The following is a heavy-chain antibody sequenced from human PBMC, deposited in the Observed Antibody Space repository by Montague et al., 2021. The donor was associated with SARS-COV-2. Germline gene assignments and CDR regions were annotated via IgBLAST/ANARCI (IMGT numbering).Heavy chain of an antibody. D-gene: IGHD4-17*01. CDR3: AKLSTDYGDYRNYFDY. CDR1: GFTFDDYA. J-gene: IGHJ4*02. CDR2: ISWNSGSI. Sequence: SLRLSCAASGFTFDDYAMHWVRQAPGKGLEWVSGISWNSGSIGYADSVEGRFTISRDNAKNSLYLQMNSLRAEDTALYYCAKLSTDYGDYRNYFDYWGQGTLVTGSS. V-gene: IGHV3-9*01.